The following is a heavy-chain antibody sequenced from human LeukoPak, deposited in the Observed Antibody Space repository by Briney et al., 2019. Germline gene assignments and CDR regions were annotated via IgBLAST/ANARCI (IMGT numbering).Heavy chain of an antibody. CDR2: ISDSGGST. D-gene: IGHD3-10*01. J-gene: IGHJ1*01. V-gene: IGHV3-23*01. CDR3: ARVSGPGMNEYFHL. CDR1: GFTFRTYA. Sequence: AGGSLRLSCAGSGFTFRTYAMIWVRQAPGKGLEWVSAISDSGGSTYYADSVKGRFTISRDNAKNTLYLQMNSLRAEDTAVYYCARVSGPGMNEYFHLWGQGTLVTVSS.